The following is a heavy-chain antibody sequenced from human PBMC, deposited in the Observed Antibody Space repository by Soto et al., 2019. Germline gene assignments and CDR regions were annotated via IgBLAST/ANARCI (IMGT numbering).Heavy chain of an antibody. J-gene: IGHJ4*02. V-gene: IGHV1-69*13. CDR1: GGTFSSYA. CDR3: ARDGVDYGCSGFDY. Sequence: ASVKVSCKASGGTFSSYAISWVRQAPGQGLEWMGGIIPIFGTANYAQKFQGRVTITADESTSTAYMELSSLRSEDTAVYYCARDGVDYGCSGFDYWGQGTLVTVSS. CDR2: IIPIFGTA. D-gene: IGHD4-17*01.